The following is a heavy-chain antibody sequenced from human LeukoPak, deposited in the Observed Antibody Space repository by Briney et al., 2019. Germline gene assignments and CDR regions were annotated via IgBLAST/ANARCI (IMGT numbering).Heavy chain of an antibody. CDR2: MNPNSGNT. D-gene: IGHD6-13*01. CDR1: GYTFTSYD. CDR3: ARSSSSWYEENFDY. J-gene: IGHJ4*02. V-gene: IGHV1-8*03. Sequence: ASVKVSCKASGYTFTSYDTNWVRQATGQGLEWMGWMNPNSGNTGYAQKFQGRVTITRNTSISTAYMELSSLRSEDTAVYYCARSSSSWYEENFDYWGQGTLVTVSS.